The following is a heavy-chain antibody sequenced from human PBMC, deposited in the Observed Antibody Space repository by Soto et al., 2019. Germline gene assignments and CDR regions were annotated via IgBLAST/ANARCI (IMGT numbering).Heavy chain of an antibody. D-gene: IGHD4-17*01. CDR3: ANLYGDYDQGHDY. Sequence: PGGSLRLSCAASGFTFSSYAMSWVRQAPGKGLEWVSAISGSGGSTYYADSVKGRFTTSRDNSKNTLYLQMNSLRAEDTAVYYCANLYGDYDQGHDYWGQGILVTVSS. CDR1: GFTFSSYA. J-gene: IGHJ4*02. V-gene: IGHV3-23*01. CDR2: ISGSGGST.